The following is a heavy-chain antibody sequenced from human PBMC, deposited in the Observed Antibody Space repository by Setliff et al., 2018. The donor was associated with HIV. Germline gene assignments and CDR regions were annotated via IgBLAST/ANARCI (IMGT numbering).Heavy chain of an antibody. V-gene: IGHV3-23*01. Sequence: GGSLRLSCATSGFTFDDYAVTWVRQAPGKGLDYVSAISGSGTTTYYADSVRGRFTISRDNSTNTVYLQMHSLRAEDTALYYCAKVMTLWFGASDSWGQGTRVTVSS. J-gene: IGHJ4*02. CDR2: ISGSGTTT. D-gene: IGHD3-10*01. CDR3: AKVMTLWFGASDS. CDR1: GFTFDDYA.